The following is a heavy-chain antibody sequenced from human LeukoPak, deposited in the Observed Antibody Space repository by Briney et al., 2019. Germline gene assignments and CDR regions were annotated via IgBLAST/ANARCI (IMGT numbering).Heavy chain of an antibody. Sequence: ASVKVSCTASGYTFTSYDINWVRQATGQGLEWMGWMNPNSGNTGYAQKFQGRVTMTRNTSISTAYMELSSLRSEDTAVYYCARAMVRGLKVIGYWGQGTLVTVSS. D-gene: IGHD3-10*01. CDR3: ARAMVRGLKVIGY. CDR1: GYTFTSYD. J-gene: IGHJ4*02. CDR2: MNPNSGNT. V-gene: IGHV1-8*01.